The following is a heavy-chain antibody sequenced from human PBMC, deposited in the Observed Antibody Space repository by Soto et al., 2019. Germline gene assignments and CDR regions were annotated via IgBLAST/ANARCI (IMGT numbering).Heavy chain of an antibody. CDR2: IIPIFGKT. Sequence: SVKVSCKASGGTFSSYAISWVRQAPGQGLEWMGGIIPIFGKTNYAQKFQGRVTITADTSTSTAYMELSSLRSEDTAVYYCARRSPTRHYYYYYMDVWGKGTTVTVSS. J-gene: IGHJ6*03. CDR1: GGTFSSYA. V-gene: IGHV1-69*06. CDR3: ARRSPTRHYYYYYMDV.